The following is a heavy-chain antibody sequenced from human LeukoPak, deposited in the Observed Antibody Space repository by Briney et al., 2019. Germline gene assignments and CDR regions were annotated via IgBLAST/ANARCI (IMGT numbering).Heavy chain of an antibody. D-gene: IGHD3-10*01. J-gene: IGHJ4*02. CDR3: PKDPTYYRTGGY. CDR2: ISGSGGST. CDR1: GFTFSSYA. Sequence: GGSLRLSCAAAGFTFSSYAMSWVRQAPGKGLEWVSAISGSGGSTYYADSVKGRFTISRDNSKNTLYLQMNSLRAEDTAVYYCPKDPTYYRTGGYWGQGTLVTVSS. V-gene: IGHV3-23*01.